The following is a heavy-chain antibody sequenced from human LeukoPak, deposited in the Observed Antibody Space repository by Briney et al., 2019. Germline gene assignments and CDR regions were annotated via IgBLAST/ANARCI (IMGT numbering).Heavy chain of an antibody. J-gene: IGHJ4*02. CDR1: GGSFSGYY. CDR3: ARHGYGSGSYHY. Sequence: PSETLSLTCAVYGGSFSGYYWSWIRQPPGKGLEWIGEINHSGSTNYNPSLKSRVTISVDTSKNQFSLKLSSVTAADTAVYYCARHGYGSGSYHYWGQGTLVTVSS. V-gene: IGHV4-34*01. D-gene: IGHD3-10*01. CDR2: INHSGST.